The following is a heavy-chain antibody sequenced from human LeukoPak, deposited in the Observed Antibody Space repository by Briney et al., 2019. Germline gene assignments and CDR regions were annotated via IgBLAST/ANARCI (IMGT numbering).Heavy chain of an antibody. J-gene: IGHJ4*02. CDR2: INPNSGAT. CDR1: GYTFTGYY. CDR3: ARGEVDSSGWDCFHF. V-gene: IGHV1-2*02. D-gene: IGHD6-19*01. Sequence: SVKVSCKASGYTFTGYYMHWVRRAAGQGLEWMGWINPNSGATNYPQKFQGRVTMTGDTSISTAYMELSSLRSDDTAVYYCARGEVDSSGWDCFHFWGQGTLVTVSS.